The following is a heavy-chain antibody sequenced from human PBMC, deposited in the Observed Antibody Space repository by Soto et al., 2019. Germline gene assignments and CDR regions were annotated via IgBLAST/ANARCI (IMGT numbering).Heavy chain of an antibody. CDR1: GGSISSGDYY. J-gene: IGHJ4*02. D-gene: IGHD3-10*01. CDR2: IYYSGST. Sequence: SVTLSLTCTVSGGSISSGDYYWSWIRQPPGKGLEWIGYIYYSGSTYYNPSLKSRVTISVDTSKNQFSLKLSSVTAADTAVYYCAREIYGSGRDATFDYWGQGTLVTV. V-gene: IGHV4-30-4*01. CDR3: AREIYGSGRDATFDY.